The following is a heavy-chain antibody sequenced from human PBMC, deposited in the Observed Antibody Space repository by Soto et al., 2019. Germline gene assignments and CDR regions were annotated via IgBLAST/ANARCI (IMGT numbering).Heavy chain of an antibody. J-gene: IGHJ4*02. D-gene: IGHD3-3*01. V-gene: IGHV2-5*02. CDR3: ARFLWSDTSLYYFDY. CDR2: IYWDDDK. CDR1: GFSLTGSGVG. Sequence: QITLKESGPTLVKPTQTLTLTCTFSGFSLTGSGVGVGWIRQPPGKALEWLALIYWDDDKRYSPSLKSRLTITKDTSKNQVALTVTNMDPVDTATYYCARFLWSDTSLYYFDYWSQGTLVTVSS.